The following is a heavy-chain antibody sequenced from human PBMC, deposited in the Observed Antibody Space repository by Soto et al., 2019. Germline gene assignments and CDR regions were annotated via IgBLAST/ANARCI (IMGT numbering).Heavy chain of an antibody. CDR1: GGTFSSYT. D-gene: IGHD2-15*01. Sequence: QVQLVQSGAEVKKPGSSVRVSCKASGGTFSSYTISWVRQAPGQGLEWMGRIIPILGIPNYTQKFQGRVTITADKSTSTAYMELSSLRSEDTAVYYCARDRGVVVAAAYYDFYMDVWGRGTTVTVSS. V-gene: IGHV1-69*08. CDR3: ARDRGVVVAAAYYDFYMDV. CDR2: IIPILGIP. J-gene: IGHJ6*03.